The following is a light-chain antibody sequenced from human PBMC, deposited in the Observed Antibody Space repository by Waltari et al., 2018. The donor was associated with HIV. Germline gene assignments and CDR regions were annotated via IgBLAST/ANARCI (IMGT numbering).Light chain of an antibody. V-gene: IGKV3-15*01. J-gene: IGKJ1*01. CDR3: QQYNNWPRT. Sequence: EVVMTQSPATLSVSLGEGATLSCRASQSISSNLAWYQQKPGQVPRLLIYGASTRATGIPARFSGSGYGKEFTLTIRSLQSEDFAVYYCQQYNNWPRTFGQGTKVEI. CDR1: QSISSN. CDR2: GAS.